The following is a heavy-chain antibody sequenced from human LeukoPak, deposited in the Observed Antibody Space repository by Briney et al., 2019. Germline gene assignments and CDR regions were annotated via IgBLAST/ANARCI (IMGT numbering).Heavy chain of an antibody. CDR3: ARGPPNWGYDY. CDR2: MSPNSGDT. J-gene: IGHJ4*02. V-gene: IGHV1-8*02. D-gene: IGHD7-27*01. CDR1: GYTFTGFY. Sequence: ASVKVSCKASGYTFTGFYMHWVRQAPGQRPEWMGWMSPNSGDTGYAQKFQDRVTITRNTSISTAYMELSSLRSDDTAVYYCARGPPNWGYDYWGPGTLVTVSS.